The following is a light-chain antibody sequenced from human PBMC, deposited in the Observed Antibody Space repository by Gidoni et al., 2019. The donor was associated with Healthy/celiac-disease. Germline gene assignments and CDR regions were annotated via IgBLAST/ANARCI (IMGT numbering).Light chain of an antibody. Sequence: RVTITCRASQGISSYLAWYQQKPGKAPKLLIYAASTLQSGVPSRFSGSGSGTEFTLTISSLQPEDFATYYCQQLNSYPPVTFXQXTRLEIK. CDR1: QGISSY. V-gene: IGKV1-9*01. J-gene: IGKJ5*01. CDR2: AAS. CDR3: QQLNSYPPVT.